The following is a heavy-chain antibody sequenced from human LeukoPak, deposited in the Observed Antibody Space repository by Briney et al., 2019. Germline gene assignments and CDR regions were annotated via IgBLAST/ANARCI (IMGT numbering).Heavy chain of an antibody. J-gene: IGHJ6*03. Sequence: PSETLSLTCTVSGGSISSHYWSWIRQSPGKGLEWIGYIYYSGSTNYNPSLKSRVTMSVDTSKNQFSLKLSSVTAADTAVYYCAKATTDYYYYYMDVWGKGTTVTISS. CDR3: AKATTDYYYYYMDV. CDR2: IYYSGST. D-gene: IGHD4-17*01. CDR1: GGSISSHY. V-gene: IGHV4-59*11.